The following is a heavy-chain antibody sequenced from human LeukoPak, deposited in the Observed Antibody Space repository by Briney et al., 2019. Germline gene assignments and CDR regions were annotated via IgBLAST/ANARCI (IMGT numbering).Heavy chain of an antibody. J-gene: IGHJ6*02. D-gene: IGHD4-17*01. CDR3: ARLRAYDYGDYYYYGMDV. CDR1: GGSISSYY. V-gene: IGHV4-59*01. Sequence: SETLSLTCTVTGGSISSYYWSWIRQPPAKGLDWIGYIYYSGSTNYNPSLKSRVTISVDTSKNQFSLKLSSVTAADTAVYYCARLRAYDYGDYYYYGMDVWGQGTTVTVSS. CDR2: IYYSGST.